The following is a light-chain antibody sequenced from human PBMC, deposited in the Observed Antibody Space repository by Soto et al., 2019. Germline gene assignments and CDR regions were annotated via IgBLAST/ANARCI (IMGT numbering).Light chain of an antibody. J-gene: IGKJ1*01. CDR2: DAS. V-gene: IGKV3-20*01. CDR3: KQYGSSPWT. Sequence: EIVLTQSPGTLSLSPGERATLSCRASQSVSSSYLAWYQQKPGQAPRLLIYDASTRATSIPDRISGSGSGTDFTLTISRQELEDFTVDYCKQYGSSPWTFGQGT. CDR1: QSVSSSY.